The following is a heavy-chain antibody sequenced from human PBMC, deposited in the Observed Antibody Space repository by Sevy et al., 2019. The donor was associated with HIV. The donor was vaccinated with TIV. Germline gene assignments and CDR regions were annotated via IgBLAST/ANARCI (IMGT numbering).Heavy chain of an antibody. CDR1: GFTFTSYW. CDR3: ARGSASWYQC. CDR2: IKQDGSEK. D-gene: IGHD6-13*01. J-gene: IGHJ4*02. Sequence: GGSLRLSCAASGFTFTSYWMSWVRQAPGKGLEWVANIKQDGSEKYYVDSVRGRFTISRDNAKNSLYLQMNSLRAEDTAVHYCARGSASWYQCWGQGTLVTVSS. V-gene: IGHV3-7*01.